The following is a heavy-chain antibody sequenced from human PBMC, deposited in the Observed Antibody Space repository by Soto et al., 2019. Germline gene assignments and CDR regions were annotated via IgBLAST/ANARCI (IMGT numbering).Heavy chain of an antibody. V-gene: IGHV1-69*06. D-gene: IGHD3-22*01. CDR1: EDTFRNYA. CDR2: IIPIFGTA. J-gene: IGHJ2*01. CDR3: XXTKYDSSAYYYW. Sequence: QVELVQSGAEVKKPGSSVKVSCQASEDTFRNYAISWVRQAPGQGLEWMGGIIPIFGTANYAQKFQGRVTITADTSANTVYLELSSLRSEDTAVXXXXXTKYDSSAYYYW.